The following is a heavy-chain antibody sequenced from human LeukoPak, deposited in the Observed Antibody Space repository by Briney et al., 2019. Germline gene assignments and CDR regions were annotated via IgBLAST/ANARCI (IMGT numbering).Heavy chain of an antibody. D-gene: IGHD4-17*01. CDR3: ARATRPANDYGDYFDY. CDR2: IYYSGST. Sequence: TLSLTCTVSGGSISSGGYYWSWIRQHPGKGLEWIGYIYYSGSTYCNPSLKSRVTISVDTSKNQFSLKLSSVTAADTAVYYCARATRPANDYGDYFDYWGQGTLVTVSS. V-gene: IGHV4-31*03. CDR1: GGSISSGGYY. J-gene: IGHJ4*02.